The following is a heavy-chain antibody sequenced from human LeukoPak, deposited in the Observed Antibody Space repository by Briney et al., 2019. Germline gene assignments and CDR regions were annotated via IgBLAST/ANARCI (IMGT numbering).Heavy chain of an antibody. CDR2: IWYDGSNK. Sequence: GGSLRLSCAASGFTFSSYGMHWVCQAPGKGLEWVAVIWYDGSNKYYADSVKGRFTISRDNSKNTLYLQMNSLRAEDTAVYYCARDNFRYIVGATTANDYWGQGTLVTVSS. D-gene: IGHD1-26*01. V-gene: IGHV3-33*01. CDR1: GFTFSSYG. CDR3: ARDNFRYIVGATTANDY. J-gene: IGHJ4*02.